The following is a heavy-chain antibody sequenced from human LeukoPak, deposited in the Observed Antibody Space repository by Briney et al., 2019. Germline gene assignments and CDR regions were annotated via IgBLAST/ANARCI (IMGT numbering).Heavy chain of an antibody. J-gene: IGHJ4*02. Sequence: GGSLRLSCVGSGFTFNDYWIHWVRQAPGKGLVWVSAIKTDGSAMQYADSVKGRFAISRDNAKNTVYLQMNSLRDEDTAVYYCVRDRTVSTILDYWGQGTLVTVSS. D-gene: IGHD5/OR15-5a*01. V-gene: IGHV3-74*03. CDR1: GFTFNDYW. CDR3: VRDRTVSTILDY. CDR2: IKTDGSAM.